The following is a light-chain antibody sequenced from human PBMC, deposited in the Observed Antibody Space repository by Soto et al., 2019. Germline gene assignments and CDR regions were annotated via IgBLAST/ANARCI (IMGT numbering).Light chain of an antibody. Sequence: EIVMTQSPATLSVSPGERATLSCRASQSVSSNLAWYQQKPGQAPRLLIYGASTRATGMPARFSGSGSGTEFALTISSLQSEDFAVYYCQQYNNWPPYTFGQATKLEIK. CDR2: GAS. CDR1: QSVSSN. J-gene: IGKJ2*01. CDR3: QQYNNWPPYT. V-gene: IGKV3-15*01.